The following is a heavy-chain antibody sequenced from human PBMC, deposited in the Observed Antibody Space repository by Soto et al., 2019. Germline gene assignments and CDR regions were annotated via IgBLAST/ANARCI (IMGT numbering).Heavy chain of an antibody. CDR1: GVSISSYY. CDR3: ARVYDFWSGYPSVYFDY. Sequence: PSETLSLTCTVSGVSISSYYWSWIRQPPGKGLEWIRYIYYSGSTNYNPSLKSRVTISVDTSKNQFSLKLSSVTAADTAVYYCARVYDFWSGYPSVYFDYWGQGTLVTVSS. D-gene: IGHD3-3*01. V-gene: IGHV4-59*01. J-gene: IGHJ4*02. CDR2: IYYSGST.